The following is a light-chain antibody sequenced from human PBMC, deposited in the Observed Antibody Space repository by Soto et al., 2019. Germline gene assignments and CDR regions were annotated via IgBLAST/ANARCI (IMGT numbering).Light chain of an antibody. Sequence: DIQMTQSPSSLSASVGDRVTITCRASQSISSYLNWYQQKPGKAPKVLIYAASSLQTGVPSRFRGSGSGTDCTLTISSLQPEDCATYYCQQSYSTLFTFGPGTKVDLK. CDR1: QSISSY. J-gene: IGKJ3*01. CDR2: AAS. CDR3: QQSYSTLFT. V-gene: IGKV1-39*01.